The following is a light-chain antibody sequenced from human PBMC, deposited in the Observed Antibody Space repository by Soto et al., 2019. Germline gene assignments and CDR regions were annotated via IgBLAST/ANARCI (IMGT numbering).Light chain of an antibody. Sequence: DVVMTQSPLSLPVTLGQPASISCRSSQSLVYSDGDTYLSWIQQRPGQSPRRLIYKVSNRESGDQDRFSGSGSGTDFTPKISRVETEDVGVYSCIQGTHWPITFGGGTKVEIK. CDR3: IQGTHWPIT. CDR2: KVS. CDR1: QSLVYSDGDTY. J-gene: IGKJ4*01. V-gene: IGKV2-30*01.